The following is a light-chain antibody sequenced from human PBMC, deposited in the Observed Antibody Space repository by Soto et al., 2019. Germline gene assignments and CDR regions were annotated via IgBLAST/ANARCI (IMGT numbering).Light chain of an antibody. Sequence: EIVMTQSPATLSVSLGERVTLSCRASQSVFSSLAWYQQKPGQAPRLLIYGAATRPIGIPARFSGSGSGTEFTLTISSLQSEDFAVHYCQQYHSWPAFGRGTRVEIK. J-gene: IGKJ4*02. CDR1: QSVFSS. V-gene: IGKV3-15*01. CDR3: QQYHSWPA. CDR2: GAA.